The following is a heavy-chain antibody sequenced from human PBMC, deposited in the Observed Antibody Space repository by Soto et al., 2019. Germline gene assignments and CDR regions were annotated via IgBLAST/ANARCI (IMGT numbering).Heavy chain of an antibody. CDR3: ARRGRYGDYPHYNYYMEV. CDR1: GGSISNNNYY. V-gene: IGHV4-39*01. D-gene: IGHD4-17*01. CDR2: VYYSGST. Sequence: SETLSLTCTVSGGSISNNNYYWGWIRQPPGKGLEWIGSVYYSGSTYYNPSLKSRVSISVDTSKNQFSLKLSSVTAADTAVYYCARRGRYGDYPHYNYYMEVWGKGATVSVS. J-gene: IGHJ6*03.